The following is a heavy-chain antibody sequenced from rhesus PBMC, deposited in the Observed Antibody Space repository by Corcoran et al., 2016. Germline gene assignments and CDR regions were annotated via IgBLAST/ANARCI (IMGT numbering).Heavy chain of an antibody. V-gene: IGHV2-1*01. D-gene: IGHD2-2*01. CDR3: ARRYCTSTTCYAGYFDY. Sequence: QVTLKESGPALGKPTQTLTLTCTFSGFSLSTSGMGVGWIRQPPGKTREWLAHIYWDDDKRYSTSLKSRLTISKDTSKNQVVLTMTNMDPVDTATYYCARRYCTSTTCYAGYFDYWGQGVLVTVSS. CDR2: IYWDDDK. CDR1: GFSLSTSGMG. J-gene: IGHJ4*01.